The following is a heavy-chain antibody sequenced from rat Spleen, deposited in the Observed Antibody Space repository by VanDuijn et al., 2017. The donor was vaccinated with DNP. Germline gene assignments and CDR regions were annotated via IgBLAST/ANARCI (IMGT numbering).Heavy chain of an antibody. Sequence: QVQLRQSGAEPAKPGSSVKISCKASGYTFTTYYMTWIKQTTGQGLECLGYINKGSGGTNYNEKFRGKATLTVDKSSNTAFMQLSSLTPDDSAVYYWSRRRLPDWYFDFWGPGTMVTVSS. V-gene: IGHV1-43*01. CDR2: INKGSGGT. CDR1: GYTFTTYY. D-gene: IGHD1-4*01. CDR3: SRRRLPDWYFDF. J-gene: IGHJ1*01.